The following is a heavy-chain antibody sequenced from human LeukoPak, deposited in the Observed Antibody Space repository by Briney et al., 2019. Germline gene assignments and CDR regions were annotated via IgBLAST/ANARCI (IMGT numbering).Heavy chain of an antibody. J-gene: IGHJ3*02. CDR2: IRDKPDGGTT. Sequence: GGSLRLSCAASGFTFSGYAMHWVRQAPGKGLEWVGLIRDKPDGGTTDYAAPVKGRFTISRDDSKSMLYLQMNSLKTEDTAVYYCTLSTYGYNAFDIWGQGTMVTVSS. CDR1: GFTFSGYA. CDR3: TLSTYGYNAFDI. V-gene: IGHV3-15*01. D-gene: IGHD3-16*01.